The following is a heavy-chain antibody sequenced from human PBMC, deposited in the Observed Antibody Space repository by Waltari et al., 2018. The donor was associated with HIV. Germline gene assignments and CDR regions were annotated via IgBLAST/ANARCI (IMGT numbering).Heavy chain of an antibody. CDR2: ISSSSSYI. V-gene: IGHV3-21*01. J-gene: IGHJ4*02. CDR1: GFTFSSYS. CDR3: ARGGIVGATIDY. Sequence: VQLVESGGGLVKPGGSLRLSCAASGFTFSSYSMNWVRQAPGKGLEWVSSISSSSSYIYYADSVKGRFTISRDNAKNSLYLQMNSLRAEDTAVYYCARGGIVGATIDYWGQGTLVTVSS. D-gene: IGHD1-26*01.